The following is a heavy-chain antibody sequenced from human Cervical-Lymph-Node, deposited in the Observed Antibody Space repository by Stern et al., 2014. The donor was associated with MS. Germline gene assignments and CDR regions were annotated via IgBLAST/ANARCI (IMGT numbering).Heavy chain of an antibody. J-gene: IGHJ4*02. CDR2: ISYDADVK. Sequence: QVQLVESGGGVVQPGTSLRLSCAVSGFTFSNYGMHWVRQAPGKGLEWVAVISYDADVKFYADSVKGLFTISRDTPKNTMYLQLNSLKVEDTAVYFCAKKSVGTTGTTTAFDYWGQGTLVTVSS. V-gene: IGHV3-30*18. CDR3: AKKSVGTTGTTTAFDY. CDR1: GFTFSNYG. D-gene: IGHD1-1*01.